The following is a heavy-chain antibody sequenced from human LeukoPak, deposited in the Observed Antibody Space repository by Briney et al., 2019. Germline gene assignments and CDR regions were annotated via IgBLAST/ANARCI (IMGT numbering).Heavy chain of an antibody. CDR1: GGSISSHY. CDR2: IYYSGST. V-gene: IGHV4-59*11. J-gene: IGHJ6*03. D-gene: IGHD3-16*01. CDR3: AREYGGLWENYYMDV. Sequence: PSETLSLTCTVSGGSISSHYWSWIRQPPGKGLEWIGYIYYSGSTNYNPSLKSRVTISVDTSKNQFSLKLSSVTAADTAVYYCAREYGGLWENYYMDVWGKGTTVTVSS.